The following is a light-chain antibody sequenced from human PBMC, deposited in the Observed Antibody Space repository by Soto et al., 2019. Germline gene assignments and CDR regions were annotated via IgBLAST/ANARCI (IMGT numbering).Light chain of an antibody. J-gene: IGKJ2*01. V-gene: IGKV2-24*01. CDR2: KTS. CDR3: MQATQYPPYT. Sequence: DIVLTQTPLSSPVTLGQPASISCRSSQSLLHSDGNTYLSWLQQRPGQPPRLLIYKTSNRFSGAPTRYXGSGAGTDFTLKISRVEAEDVGVYYCMQATQYPPYTFGQGTKLEI. CDR1: QSLLHSDGNTY.